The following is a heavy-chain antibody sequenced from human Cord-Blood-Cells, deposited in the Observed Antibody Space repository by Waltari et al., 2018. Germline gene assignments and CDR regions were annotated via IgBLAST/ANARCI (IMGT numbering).Heavy chain of an antibody. CDR3: ARQSPGIAAAGPGFDY. D-gene: IGHD6-13*01. CDR2: MNPNSGNT. Sequence: QVQLVQSGAEVKKPGASVKVSCKASGYTFTSYDITWVRQATGQGLEWMGWMNPNSGNTGYAQKFQGRVTMTRNTSISTAYMELSSLRSEDTAVYYCARQSPGIAAAGPGFDYWGQGTLVTVSS. CDR1: GYTFTSYD. J-gene: IGHJ4*02. V-gene: IGHV1-8*01.